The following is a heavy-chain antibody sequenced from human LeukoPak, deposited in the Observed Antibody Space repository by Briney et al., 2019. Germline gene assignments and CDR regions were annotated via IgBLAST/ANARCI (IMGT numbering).Heavy chain of an antibody. V-gene: IGHV1-3*01. CDR3: ARLCGGDCYSGFDY. J-gene: IGHJ4*02. Sequence: ASVKVSCKASGYTFTSYAMHWVRQAPGQRLEWMGWINAGNGNTKYSQKFQGRVTITRDTSASTAYMELSSLRSEDTAVYYCARLCGGDCYSGFDYWGQGTLVTVSS. CDR2: INAGNGNT. CDR1: GYTFTSYA. D-gene: IGHD2-21*02.